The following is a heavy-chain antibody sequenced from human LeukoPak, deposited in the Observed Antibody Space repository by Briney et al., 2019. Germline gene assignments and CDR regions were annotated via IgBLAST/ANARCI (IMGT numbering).Heavy chain of an antibody. D-gene: IGHD3-22*01. CDR3: ALDSSGYYYFDY. V-gene: IGHV1-18*01. CDR1: GYTFTSYG. J-gene: IGHJ4*02. CDR2: ISAYNGNT. Sequence: GPSVKVSCKASGYTFTSYGISWVRQAPGQGLEWMGWISAYNGNTNYAQKLQGRVTMTTDTSTSTAYMELRSLRSDDTAVYYCALDSSGYYYFDYWGQGTLVTVSS.